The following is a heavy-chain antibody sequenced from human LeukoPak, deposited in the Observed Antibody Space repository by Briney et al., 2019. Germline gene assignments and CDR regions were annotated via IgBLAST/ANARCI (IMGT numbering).Heavy chain of an antibody. V-gene: IGHV4-30-2*01. Sequence: PSQTLSLTCAVSGGSISSGGYSWSWIRQPPGKGLEWTGYIYHSGSTYYNPSLKSRVTISVDRSKNQFSLKLSSVTAADTAVYYCARSGLSFDPWGQGTLVTVSS. CDR2: IYHSGST. D-gene: IGHD3-10*01. CDR1: GGSISSGGYS. CDR3: ARSGLSFDP. J-gene: IGHJ5*02.